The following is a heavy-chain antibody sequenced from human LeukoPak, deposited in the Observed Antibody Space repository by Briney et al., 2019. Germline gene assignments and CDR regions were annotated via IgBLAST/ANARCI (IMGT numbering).Heavy chain of an antibody. D-gene: IGHD2-2*01. J-gene: IGHJ3*02. CDR3: ATPYCSSISCLDVFNM. Sequence: SETLSLTCNVSGVSVSDGRYYWTWIRQHPAKGLEWIGYKYYTGSAKYNPSLKSRLTISVDTSKNQFSLQLSSVTAANTATYYCATPYCSSISCLDVFNMWGQGTRVTVSS. V-gene: IGHV4-31*03. CDR1: GVSVSDGRYY. CDR2: KYYTGSA.